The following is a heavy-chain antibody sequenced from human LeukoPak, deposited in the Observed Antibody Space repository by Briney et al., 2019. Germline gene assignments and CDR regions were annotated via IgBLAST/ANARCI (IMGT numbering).Heavy chain of an antibody. CDR1: GFTFSSYG. CDR3: ARDIYSSGWYPDY. V-gene: IGHV3-33*01. D-gene: IGHD6-19*01. J-gene: IGHJ4*02. Sequence: GRSLRLSCAASGFTFSSYGMHWVRQAPGKGLEWVAVIWYDGGNKYYADSVKGRFTISRDNSKNTLYLQMNSLRAEDTAVYYCARDIYSSGWYPDYWGQGTLVTVSS. CDR2: IWYDGGNK.